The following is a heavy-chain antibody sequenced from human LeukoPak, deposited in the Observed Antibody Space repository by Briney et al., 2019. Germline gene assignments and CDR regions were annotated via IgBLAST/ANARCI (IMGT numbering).Heavy chain of an antibody. CDR3: ARGPTIFGVVPYDQ. Sequence: PGGSLRLSCAASGFPFSSYSMNWVRQAPGKGLEWVSYISSSSSTIYYADSVKGRFTISRDNAKNSLYLQMNSLRAEDTAVYYCARGPTIFGVVPYDQWGQGTLVTVSS. D-gene: IGHD3-3*01. CDR2: ISSSSSTI. V-gene: IGHV3-48*01. J-gene: IGHJ4*02. CDR1: GFPFSSYS.